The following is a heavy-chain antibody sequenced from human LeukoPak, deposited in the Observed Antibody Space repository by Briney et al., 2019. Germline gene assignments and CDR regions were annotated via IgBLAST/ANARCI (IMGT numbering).Heavy chain of an antibody. J-gene: IGHJ4*02. V-gene: IGHV4-59*01. CDR3: AGTRAYSSGWYGDFDY. Sequence: SETLSLTCTVSGGSISSYYWSWIRQPPGKGLEWIGYIYYSGSTNYNSSLKSRVTISVDTSKNQFSLKLSSVTAADTAVYYCAGTRAYSSGWYGDFDYWGQGTLVTVSS. D-gene: IGHD6-19*01. CDR1: GGSISSYY. CDR2: IYYSGST.